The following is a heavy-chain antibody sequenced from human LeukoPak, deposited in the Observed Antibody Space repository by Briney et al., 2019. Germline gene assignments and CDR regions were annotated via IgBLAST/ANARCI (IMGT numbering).Heavy chain of an antibody. V-gene: IGHV4-59*01. CDR1: GGSISSYY. Sequence: SETLSLTCTVSGGSISSYYWSWIRQPPGKGLEWIGYIYYTGSTNYNPSLKSRVTISVDTSKNQFSLKLSSVTAADTAVYYCARIGHEDYYFDYWGQGTLVTVSS. J-gene: IGHJ4*02. CDR2: IYYTGST. CDR3: ARIGHEDYYFDY.